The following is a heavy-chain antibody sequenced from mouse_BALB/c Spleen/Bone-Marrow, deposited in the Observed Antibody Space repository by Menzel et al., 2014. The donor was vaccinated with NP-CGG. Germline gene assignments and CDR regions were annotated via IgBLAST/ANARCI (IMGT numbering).Heavy chain of an antibody. CDR2: IHLSDSES. CDR3: TRYDLTTRAFAY. J-gene: IGHJ3*01. CDR1: GYSFTCYW. D-gene: IGHD3-3*01. Sequence: VKLVESGAELMRPGASVRLSCKASGYSFTCYWMNWVKQRPGQGLEWIGMIHLSDSESRLNQKFKDKATLTVDKSSSTAYMQLSSPTSEDSAVYYCTRYDLTTRAFAYWGQGTLVTVSA. V-gene: IGHV1S126*01.